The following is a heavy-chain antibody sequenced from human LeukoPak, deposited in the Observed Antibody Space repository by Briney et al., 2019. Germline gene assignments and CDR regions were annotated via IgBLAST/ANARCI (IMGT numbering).Heavy chain of an antibody. D-gene: IGHD1-26*01. Sequence: ASVKVSCKASGYTFTGYYMHWVRQAPGQGLEWMGWINPNSGGTNYAQKFQGRVTMTRDTSISTAYVELSRLRSDDTAVYYCAREGPRISGSPRYWGQGTLVTVSS. CDR2: INPNSGGT. CDR3: AREGPRISGSPRY. V-gene: IGHV1-2*02. J-gene: IGHJ4*02. CDR1: GYTFTGYY.